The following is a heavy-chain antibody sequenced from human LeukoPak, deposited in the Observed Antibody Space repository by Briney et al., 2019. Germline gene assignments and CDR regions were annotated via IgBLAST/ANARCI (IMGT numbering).Heavy chain of an antibody. Sequence: SSETLSLTCTVSGGSISSYYWNWIRQPAGKGLEWIGRIYSIGSTNYNPSLKSRVTMSVDTSKNQFSLKLSSVTAADTAVYYCARDANGYNFYDYWGQGTLVTASS. CDR1: GGSISSYY. D-gene: IGHD5-24*01. J-gene: IGHJ4*02. CDR2: IYSIGST. CDR3: ARDANGYNFYDY. V-gene: IGHV4-4*07.